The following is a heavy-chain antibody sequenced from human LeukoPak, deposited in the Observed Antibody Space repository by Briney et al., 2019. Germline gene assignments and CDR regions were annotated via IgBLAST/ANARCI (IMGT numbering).Heavy chain of an antibody. CDR2: IYYTGST. CDR1: GSSISSNY. V-gene: IGHV4-59*01. D-gene: IGHD1-26*01. J-gene: IGHJ4*02. Sequence: SETLSHTCTISGSSISSNYWSWIRQPPGKGLEWIGYIYYTGSTNYSPSLKSRVVISVDTSKNQFSLKLSSVTAADTAVYYCAGLDSGSSNYWGQGTLVTVSS. CDR3: AGLDSGSSNY.